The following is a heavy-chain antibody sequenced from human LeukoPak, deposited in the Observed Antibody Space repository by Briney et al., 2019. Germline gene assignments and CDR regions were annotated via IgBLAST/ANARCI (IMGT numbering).Heavy chain of an antibody. CDR3: AIDPNWGTHS. D-gene: IGHD7-27*01. Sequence: GGSLRLSCAASGFTFSTYTMYWVRHPPGKRLERVSIIGNNGGGIHYADSVKGRFTISRDNFKNALYLQMNSLRVEDTAVYYCAIDPNWGTHSWGQGVLVTVSS. J-gene: IGHJ4*02. CDR2: IGNNGGGI. CDR1: GFTFSTYT. V-gene: IGHV3-23*01.